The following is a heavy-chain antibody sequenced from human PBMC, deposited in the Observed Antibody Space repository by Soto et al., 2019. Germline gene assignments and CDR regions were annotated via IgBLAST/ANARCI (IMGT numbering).Heavy chain of an antibody. J-gene: IGHJ6*02. V-gene: IGHV1-18*01. CDR2: ISAYNGNT. Sequence: ASVKVSCKASGYTFTSYGISWVRQAPGQGLEWMGWISAYNGNTNYAQKLQGRATMTTDTSTSTAYMELRSLRSDDTAVYYCARDLGSGERFGGLPWYYYYGMDVWGQGTTVTVSS. D-gene: IGHD3-10*01. CDR3: ARDLGSGERFGGLPWYYYYGMDV. CDR1: GYTFTSYG.